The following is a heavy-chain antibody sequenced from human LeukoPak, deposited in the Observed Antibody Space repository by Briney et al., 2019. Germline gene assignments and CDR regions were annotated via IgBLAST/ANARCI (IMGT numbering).Heavy chain of an antibody. CDR1: GGSISNYQ. V-gene: IGHV4-59*12. J-gene: IGHJ5*02. Sequence: SDTLSLTCTVFGGSISNYQWSWIGQPPGKGMEWIGFIYSSGSTNYNPSLKSRVTISLDTSKSQFSLKLSSVTAADTAVYYCARERFCSGGSCYRRSNWFGPWGQGTLVTVSS. CDR3: ARERFCSGGSCYRRSNWFGP. D-gene: IGHD2-15*01. CDR2: IYSSGST.